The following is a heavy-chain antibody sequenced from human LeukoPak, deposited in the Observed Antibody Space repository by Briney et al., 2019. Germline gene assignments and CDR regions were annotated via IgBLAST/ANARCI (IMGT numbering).Heavy chain of an antibody. CDR1: GGSISNYY. J-gene: IGHJ5*02. D-gene: IGHD2-15*01. CDR3: GRHQLYCRGARCYPDWFVL. V-gene: IGHV4-59*08. CDR2: VYSSGST. Sequence: AETLCLTCTVSGGSISNYYWSWIRQPPGKGLEWIGYVYSSGSTNYNPSVKSRVTISGDTSKNQFSLKLNSVTAADTAVYYCGRHQLYCRGARCYPDWFVLWAEGLGLNVSS.